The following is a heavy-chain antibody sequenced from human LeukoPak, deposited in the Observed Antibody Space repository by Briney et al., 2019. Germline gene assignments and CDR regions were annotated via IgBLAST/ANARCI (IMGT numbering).Heavy chain of an antibody. Sequence: ASVKVSCKASGYTFTNYGINWVRQAPGQGLEWMGGIIPIFGTANYAQKFQGRVTITADESTSTAYMELSSLRSEDTAVYYCASPGGSGWYNWFDPWGQGTLVTVSS. CDR2: IIPIFGTA. CDR1: GYTFTNYG. V-gene: IGHV1-69*13. CDR3: ASPGGSGWYNWFDP. D-gene: IGHD6-19*01. J-gene: IGHJ5*02.